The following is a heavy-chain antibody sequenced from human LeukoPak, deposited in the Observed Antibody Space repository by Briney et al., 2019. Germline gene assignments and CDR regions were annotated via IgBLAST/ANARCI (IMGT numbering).Heavy chain of an antibody. CDR1: GFPFSSHG. J-gene: IGHJ4*02. Sequence: PGGSLRLSCAGSGFPFSSHGMNWVRQAPGKGLEWVSGISPGGGPTYYADSVKGRFTISRDNPKNTLYLQMNSLRAEDTAVYYCARDTKDWGQGTLVTVSS. V-gene: IGHV3-23*01. CDR3: ARDTKD. CDR2: ISPGGGPT.